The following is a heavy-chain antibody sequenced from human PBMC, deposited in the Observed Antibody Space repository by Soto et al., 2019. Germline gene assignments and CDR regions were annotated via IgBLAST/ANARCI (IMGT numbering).Heavy chain of an antibody. J-gene: IGHJ4*02. CDR2: INHSGST. D-gene: IGHD3-22*01. CDR3: ASQDYDKSVYYFDY. Sequence: PSETLSLTCAVYGGSFSGYYWSWIRQPPGKGLEWIGEINHSGSTNYNPSLKSRVTISVDTSKNQFSLTLSSVTAADTAIYYCASQDYDKSVYYFDYWGRGTLVTVSS. V-gene: IGHV4-34*01. CDR1: GGSFSGYY.